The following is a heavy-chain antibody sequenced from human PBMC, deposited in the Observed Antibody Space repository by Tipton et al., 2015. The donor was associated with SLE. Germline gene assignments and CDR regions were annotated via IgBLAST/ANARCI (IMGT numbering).Heavy chain of an antibody. CDR1: GFTFSSYG. D-gene: IGHD1-26*01. J-gene: IGHJ6*03. V-gene: IGHV3-30*03. CDR3: ARDPMGYSGKHYYYMDV. CDR2: ISYDGSNK. Sequence: SLRLSCAASGFTFSSYGMHWVRQAPGKGLEWVAVISYDGSNKYYADSVKGRFTISRDNSKNTLYLQMNSLRAEDTAVYYCARDPMGYSGKHYYYMDVWGKGTTVTVSS.